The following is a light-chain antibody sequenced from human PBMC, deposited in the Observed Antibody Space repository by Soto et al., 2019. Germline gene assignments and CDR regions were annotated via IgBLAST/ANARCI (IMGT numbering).Light chain of an antibody. CDR3: QQYDEWPLT. CDR1: QNVKTR. Sequence: EKVMTQSPATLSVSPGERATLSCRASQNVKTRLAWYQQKPGQAPRLLIFHAFTRAPGIPARFSGSASGTDFTLTISSLQSEDSAVYYCQQYDEWPLTFGGGTKVEIK. V-gene: IGKV3-15*01. CDR2: HAF. J-gene: IGKJ4*01.